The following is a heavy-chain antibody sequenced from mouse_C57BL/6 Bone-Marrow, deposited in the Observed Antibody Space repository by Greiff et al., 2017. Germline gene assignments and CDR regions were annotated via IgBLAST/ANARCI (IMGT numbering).Heavy chain of an antibody. CDR3: ARDSFDY. CDR1: GYTFTSYW. CDR2: IDPSDSET. J-gene: IGHJ2*01. Sequence: QVQLKQPGAELVRPGSSVKLSCKASGYTFTSYWMHWVKQRPIQGLEWIGNIDPSDSETHYDQKFKDKATLTVDKSSSTAYMQLSSLTSEDSAVYYCARDSFDYWGQGTTLTVSS. V-gene: IGHV1-52*01.